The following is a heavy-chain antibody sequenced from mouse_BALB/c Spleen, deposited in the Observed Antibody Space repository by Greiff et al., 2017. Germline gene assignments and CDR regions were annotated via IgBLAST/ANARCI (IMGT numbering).Heavy chain of an antibody. D-gene: IGHD2-4*01. Sequence: EVKLQESGPGLVKPSQSLSLTCTVTGYSITSDYAWNWIRQFPGNKLEWMGYISYSGSTSYNPSLKSRISITRDTSKNQFFLQLNSVTTEDTATYYCARRGNYDYVFAYWGQGTLVTVSA. CDR2: ISYSGST. V-gene: IGHV3-2*02. J-gene: IGHJ3*01. CDR3: ARRGNYDYVFAY. CDR1: GYSITSDYA.